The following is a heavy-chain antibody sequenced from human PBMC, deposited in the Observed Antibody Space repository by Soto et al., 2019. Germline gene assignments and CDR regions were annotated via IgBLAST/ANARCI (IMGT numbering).Heavy chain of an antibody. CDR2: IIPIFGTA. Sequence: QVPLVQSGAEVKKPGSSVKVSCKASGGTFSSYAISWVRQAPGQGLEWMGGIIPIFGTANYAQKFQGRVTITADKSTSTAYMELSSLRSEDTAVYYCAEAGRITYYYDSSGYEGNYYYYGMDVWGQGTTVTVSS. D-gene: IGHD3-22*01. CDR3: AEAGRITYYYDSSGYEGNYYYYGMDV. CDR1: GGTFSSYA. V-gene: IGHV1-69*06. J-gene: IGHJ6*02.